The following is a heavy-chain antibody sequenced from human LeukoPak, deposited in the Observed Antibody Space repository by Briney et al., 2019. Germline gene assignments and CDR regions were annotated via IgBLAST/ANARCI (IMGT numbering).Heavy chain of an antibody. D-gene: IGHD2-15*01. V-gene: IGHV3-23*01. CDR3: AKKPKAVTISVVPSQGY. CDR2: ISAGGGST. CDR1: GFTFSSYA. J-gene: IGHJ4*02. Sequence: GGPLRTSCVAAGFTFSSYARSWVRQPPGKGLEWVAAISAGGGSTYYADSVKGRFTIFRDNSKNTPYLQMSALKAEDTAVYFCAKKPKAVTISVVPSQGYGGRGTLVTVSS.